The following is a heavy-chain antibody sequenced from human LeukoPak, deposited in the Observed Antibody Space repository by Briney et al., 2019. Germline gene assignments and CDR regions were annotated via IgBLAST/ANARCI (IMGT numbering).Heavy chain of an antibody. CDR3: ARDPVGYCSSTSCRDYYYGMDV. CDR2: INHSGST. CDR1: GGSFSGYY. Sequence: SETLSLTCAVYGGSFSGYYWSCIRQPPGRGLEWIGEINHSGSTNYNPSLKSRVPISVATSKNQFSLKLSSVTAADTAVYYCARDPVGYCSSTSCRDYYYGMDVWGQGTTVTVSS. D-gene: IGHD2-2*01. V-gene: IGHV4-34*01. J-gene: IGHJ6*02.